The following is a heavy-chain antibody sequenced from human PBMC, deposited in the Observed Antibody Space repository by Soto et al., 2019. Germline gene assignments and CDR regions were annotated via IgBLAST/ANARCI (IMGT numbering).Heavy chain of an antibody. Sequence: PSETLSLTWTVSGGSISNGDHYWILIRQPPGKGLEWIAYIYYSGSTYYNPSLKSRVTISVDTSKNQFSLKLSSVTTTDTAVYYCARVTIQNDFWSGYYIPNYFDYWGQGTLVTVSS. J-gene: IGHJ4*02. CDR1: GGSISNGDHY. V-gene: IGHV4-30-4*01. CDR2: IYYSGST. CDR3: ARVTIQNDFWSGYYIPNYFDY. D-gene: IGHD3-3*01.